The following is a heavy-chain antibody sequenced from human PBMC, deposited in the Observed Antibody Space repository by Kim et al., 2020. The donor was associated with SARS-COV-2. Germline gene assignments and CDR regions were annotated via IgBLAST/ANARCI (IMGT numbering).Heavy chain of an antibody. J-gene: IGHJ4*02. CDR1: GFTFSSYG. CDR3: AKTLRFLEWQDFDY. Sequence: GGSLRLSCAASGFTFSSYGMHWVRQAPGKGLEWVAVISYDGSNKYYADSVKGRFTISRDNSKNTLYLQMNSLRTEDTAVYYCAKTLRFLEWQDFDYWGQG. V-gene: IGHV3-30*18. CDR2: ISYDGSNK. D-gene: IGHD3-3*01.